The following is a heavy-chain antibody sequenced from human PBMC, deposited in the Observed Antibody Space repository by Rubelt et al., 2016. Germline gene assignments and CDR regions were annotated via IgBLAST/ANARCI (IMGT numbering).Heavy chain of an antibody. CDR3: VRQNRIAAASLDY. D-gene: IGHD6-13*01. Sequence: QVQLQESGPGLVKPSETLSLTCTVSGYSISSGYYWGWIRQPPGKGLEWIGSIYYSGSTNYNPSLKGRVTRSVCTAKNQFSRKRSSVTAADTAVYYCVRQNRIAAASLDYWGQGTLVTVSS. J-gene: IGHJ4*02. V-gene: IGHV4-38-2*02. CDR2: IYYSGST. CDR1: GYSISSGYY.